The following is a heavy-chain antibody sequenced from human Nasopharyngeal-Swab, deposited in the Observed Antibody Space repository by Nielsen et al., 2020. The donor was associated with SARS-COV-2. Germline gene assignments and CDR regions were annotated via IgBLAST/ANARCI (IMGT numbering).Heavy chain of an antibody. Sequence: GGSLRLSCAASGFTFSSYGMHWVRQAPGKGLEWVAVVWDDGGDKHYADSVKGRFTISRDNSKNTLYLQMNSLRAEDTAVYYCARDPPDDSSGHFSFDYWGQGTLVTVSS. CDR3: ARDPPDDSSGHFSFDY. CDR1: GFTFSSYG. V-gene: IGHV3-33*08. J-gene: IGHJ4*02. CDR2: VWDDGGDK. D-gene: IGHD3-22*01.